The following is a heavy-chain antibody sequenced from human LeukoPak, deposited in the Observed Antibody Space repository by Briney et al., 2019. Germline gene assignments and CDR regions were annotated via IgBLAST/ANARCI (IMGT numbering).Heavy chain of an antibody. D-gene: IGHD6-13*01. J-gene: IGHJ4*02. CDR1: GFTFSSYG. V-gene: IGHV3-33*06. CDR3: AKDLEQQQLPSYCFDY. Sequence: GGSLRLSCAASGFTFSSYGMHWVRQAPGKGLEGVAVIWYDGSNKYYADSVKGRFTISRDNSKNTLYLQMNSLRAEDTAVYYCAKDLEQQQLPSYCFDYWGQGTLVNVSS. CDR2: IWYDGSNK.